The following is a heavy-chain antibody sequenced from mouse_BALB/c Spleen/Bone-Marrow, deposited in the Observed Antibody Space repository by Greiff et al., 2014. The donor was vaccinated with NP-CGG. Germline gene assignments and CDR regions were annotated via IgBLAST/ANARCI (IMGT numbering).Heavy chain of an antibody. D-gene: IGHD1-1*01. J-gene: IGHJ4*01. CDR3: ARSAYYGSSCGAMDY. CDR1: GYAFSSSW. Sequence: QVQLQQPGPELVKPGASVKISCTGSGYAFSSSWMNWVKQRPGQGLEWIGRIYPGDGDTNSNGRFKGKATLTADRSSNTAYMQLSSLTSVDPAVYFCARSAYYGSSCGAMDYWGQGTSVTVSS. V-gene: IGHV1-82*01. CDR2: IYPGDGDT.